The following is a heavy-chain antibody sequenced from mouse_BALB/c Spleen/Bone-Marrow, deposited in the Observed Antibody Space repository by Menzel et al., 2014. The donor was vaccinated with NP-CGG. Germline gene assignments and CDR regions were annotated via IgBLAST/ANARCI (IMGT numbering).Heavy chain of an antibody. CDR2: IVPANGNT. V-gene: IGHV14-3*02. D-gene: IGHD2-10*02. Sequence: EVQLQQSGADLVKPGASVKLSCTASGFNIKDTYMHWVKQRPEQGLEWIGRIVPANGNTKYDPKFQGKATTTAATSSNTAYLQLNGLTSEDTPVNCCASEGGYGNYWAWFAYWGQGTLVTVSA. CDR3: ASEGGYGNYWAWFAY. J-gene: IGHJ3*01. CDR1: GFNIKDTY.